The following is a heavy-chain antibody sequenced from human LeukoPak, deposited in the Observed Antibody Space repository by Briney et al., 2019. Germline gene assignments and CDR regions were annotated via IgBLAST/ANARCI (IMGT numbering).Heavy chain of an antibody. CDR2: INPSGGST. J-gene: IGHJ5*02. Sequence: ASVKVSCKASGFTFTSYYMHWVRQAPGQGLEWMGIINPSGGSTSCAQKFQGRVTMTRDTSTSTVYMELSSLRSEDTAVYYCARGRRYAVVVPAAMGWFDPWGQGTLVTVSS. V-gene: IGHV1-46*01. CDR1: GFTFTSYY. D-gene: IGHD2-2*01. CDR3: ARGRRYAVVVPAAMGWFDP.